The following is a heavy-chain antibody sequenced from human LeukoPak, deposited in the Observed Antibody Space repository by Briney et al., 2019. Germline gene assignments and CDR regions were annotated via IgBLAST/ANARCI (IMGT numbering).Heavy chain of an antibody. CDR3: ARDRGSSSWGYYYGMDV. CDR2: IKQDGSEK. J-gene: IGHJ6*02. Sequence: GGSLRLSCAASGFTFGNFWMSWVRQAPGKGLEWVANIKQDGSEKYYVDSVKGRFTISRDNAKNSLSLQMNSLRAEDTAVYHCARDRGSSSWGYYYGMDVWGQGTTVTVSS. V-gene: IGHV3-7*03. D-gene: IGHD6-6*01. CDR1: GFTFGNFW.